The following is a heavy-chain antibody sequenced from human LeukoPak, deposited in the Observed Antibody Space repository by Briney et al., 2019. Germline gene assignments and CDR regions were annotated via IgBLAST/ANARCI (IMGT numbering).Heavy chain of an antibody. D-gene: IGHD3-10*01. CDR2: IKEDGSVK. Sequence: GGSLSLSCAASGLTFSSYWMTWVRQAPGKGLEWVANIKEDGSVKYYVDSVKGRFTISRDNAKNSLYLQMNSLSAEDTAAYYCAWGHYYAAFDYWGQGTLVTVSS. J-gene: IGHJ4*02. CDR3: AWGHYYAAFDY. V-gene: IGHV3-7*01. CDR1: GLTFSSYW.